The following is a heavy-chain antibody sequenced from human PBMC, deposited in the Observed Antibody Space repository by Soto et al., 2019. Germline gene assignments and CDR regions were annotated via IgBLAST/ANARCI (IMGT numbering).Heavy chain of an antibody. J-gene: IGHJ4*02. CDR1: GFAFSSYS. D-gene: IGHD3-10*01. CDR3: AKKANSGPGSQYFDN. Sequence: GVSLSLSCSASGFAFSSYSMSWIRPAPGEGLEWVSGFRTGGDDATTYYADSVKGRFTISRDNSKNMLFLQMNSLRAEDTAIYYCAKKANSGPGSQYFDNWGQGTLVTV. CDR2: FRTGGDDATT. V-gene: IGHV3-23*01.